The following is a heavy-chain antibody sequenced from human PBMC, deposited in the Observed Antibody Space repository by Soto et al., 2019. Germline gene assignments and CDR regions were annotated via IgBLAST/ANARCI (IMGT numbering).Heavy chain of an antibody. CDR1: GFSLTTRRVG. D-gene: IGHD1-1*01. CDR3: AHGRTGPVDYYDY. CDR2: IYWDDDK. Sequence: QITLKESGPTLVTPTQTLTLTCTVSGFSLTTRRVGVVWIRQPPGNALEWLALIYWDDDKRSSPSLGSRHTISKDTSKNQVVLTMTNMDPADTATYFCAHGRTGPVDYYDYWGQGTLVTVSS. J-gene: IGHJ4*02. V-gene: IGHV2-5*02.